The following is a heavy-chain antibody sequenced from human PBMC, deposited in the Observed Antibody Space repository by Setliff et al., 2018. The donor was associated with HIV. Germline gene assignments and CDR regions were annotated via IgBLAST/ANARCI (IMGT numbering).Heavy chain of an antibody. CDR1: GCTFSSYG. CDR3: ARDGAIFGVGNNWFDP. V-gene: IGHV1-18*01. Sequence: ASVKVSCKASGCTFSSYGISWVRQAPGQGLEWMGWISAYNGNTNYAQNFQGRVTMTTDTSTSTAYMELRSLRSDDTAVYYCARDGAIFGVGNNWFDPWGQGTLVTVS. D-gene: IGHD3-3*01. J-gene: IGHJ5*02. CDR2: ISAYNGNT.